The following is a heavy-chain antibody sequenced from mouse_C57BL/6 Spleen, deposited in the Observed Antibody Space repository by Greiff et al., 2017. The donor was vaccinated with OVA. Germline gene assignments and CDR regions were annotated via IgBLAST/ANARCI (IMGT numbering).Heavy chain of an antibody. CDR2: IYPGSGST. CDR3: ARWDYSNYGYFDV. V-gene: IGHV1-55*01. Sequence: VQLQQPGAELAKPGASVKMSCKASGYTFTSYWITWVKQRPGQGLEWIGDIYPGSGSTNYNEKFKSKATLTVDTSSSTAYMQLSSLTSEDSAVYYCARWDYSNYGYFDVWGTGTTVTVSS. CDR1: GYTFTSYW. D-gene: IGHD2-5*01. J-gene: IGHJ1*03.